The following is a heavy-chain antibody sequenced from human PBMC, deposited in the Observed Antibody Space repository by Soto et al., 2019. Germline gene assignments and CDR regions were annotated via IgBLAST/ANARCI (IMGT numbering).Heavy chain of an antibody. CDR3: AKDKTPIVVVVAAFDY. CDR1: GLTFSSYA. J-gene: IGHJ4*02. D-gene: IGHD2-15*01. V-gene: IGHV3-23*01. CDR2: ISGSGGST. Sequence: GVSLRLSCASSGLTFSSYAMSWVRQAPGRGLYWVSAISGSGGSTYYADSVKGRFTISRDNSKNTLYLQMNSLRAEDTGVYYWAKDKTPIVVVVAAFDYWGQGTLVTV.